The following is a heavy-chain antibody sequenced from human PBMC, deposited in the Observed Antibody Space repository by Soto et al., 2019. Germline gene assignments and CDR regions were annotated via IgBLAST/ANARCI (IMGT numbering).Heavy chain of an antibody. CDR2: ISGSGGST. CDR1: GFTFTSYA. Sequence: GGSLRLSCAASGFTFTSYAMTWVRQAPGKGLEWVSTISGSGGSTYYADSVKGRFSISRDNSKNTLYLQMNSLKTEDTAVYYCSSGILRGGSGAFDIWGQGTMVTVSS. V-gene: IGHV3-23*01. CDR3: SSGILRGGSGAFDI. J-gene: IGHJ3*02. D-gene: IGHD3-10*01.